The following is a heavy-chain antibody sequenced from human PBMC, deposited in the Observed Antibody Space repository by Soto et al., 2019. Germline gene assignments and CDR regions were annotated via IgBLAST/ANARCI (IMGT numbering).Heavy chain of an antibody. CDR2: IFYNVST. CDR3: ARLRMVRGVIIGESYYYGMDV. V-gene: IGHV4-59*08. Sequence: LCLTRAVCGGSISCYYWSWIRPPPRKGLVWSWCIFYNVSTNYKPPPKRRVTIYLYIPKNHFSLKLSSVTAADTAVYYCARLRMVRGVIIGESYYYGMDVWGQGTTVTVSS. D-gene: IGHD3-10*01. CDR1: GGSISCYY. J-gene: IGHJ6*02.